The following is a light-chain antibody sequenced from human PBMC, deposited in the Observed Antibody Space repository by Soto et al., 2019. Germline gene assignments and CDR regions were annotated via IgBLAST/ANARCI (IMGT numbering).Light chain of an antibody. CDR3: TSYAVTSTV. CDR1: HSDVGAYNY. Sequence: QSALTQPASVSGSPGQSATISCTGTHSDVGAYNYVAWYQHHAGKAPKLIIYDVTNRPSGVSHRFSGSKSGNTASLTISGLQAEDEADYYCTSYAVTSTVFGTGTKLTVL. J-gene: IGLJ1*01. CDR2: DVT. V-gene: IGLV2-14*03.